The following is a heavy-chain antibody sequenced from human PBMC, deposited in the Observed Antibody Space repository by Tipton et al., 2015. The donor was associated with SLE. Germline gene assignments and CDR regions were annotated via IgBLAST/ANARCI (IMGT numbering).Heavy chain of an antibody. V-gene: IGHV3-23*01. CDR1: GFTFTTYA. CDR2: ISGGGGSS. J-gene: IGHJ4*02. CDR3: VRDGPSGSYSDY. Sequence: SLRLSCAASGFTFTTYAMSWVRQAPGKGLEWVSAISGGGGSSDYADSVKGRFTISRDNSKNTLNLQMNSLRVEDTAVYYCVRDGPSGSYSDYWGQGTLVTVSS. D-gene: IGHD1-26*01.